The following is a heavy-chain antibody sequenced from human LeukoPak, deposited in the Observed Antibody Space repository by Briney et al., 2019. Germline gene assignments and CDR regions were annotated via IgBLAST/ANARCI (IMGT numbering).Heavy chain of an antibody. CDR1: GYTFTTYD. D-gene: IGHD3-10*01. J-gene: IGHJ5*02. Sequence: GASVKVSCKASGYTFTTYDINWVRQATGQGLEWMGWMNPNNGNTAYAQKFQGRVTMTRNTSTNTAYMELSSLRSEDTAVYYCARDSNYYGSGSYLDPWGQGTLVTVSS. CDR2: MNPNNGNT. V-gene: IGHV1-8*01. CDR3: ARDSNYYGSGSYLDP.